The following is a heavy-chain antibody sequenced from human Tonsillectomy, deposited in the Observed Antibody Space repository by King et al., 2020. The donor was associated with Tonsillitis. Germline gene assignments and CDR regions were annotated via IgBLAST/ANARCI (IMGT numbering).Heavy chain of an antibody. Sequence: VQLVQSGAEVKKPGASGRVSCKASGYTFTAYYIHWVRQAPGQELEWVGWINPKSGGTTSTQKFQGRVTMTRDTSISTAYMELSRLRSDDTAVYYCATGGSGWYWVYGRQGTLVTVSS. CDR3: ATGGSGWYWVY. CDR2: INPKSGGT. D-gene: IGHD6-19*01. V-gene: IGHV1-2*02. J-gene: IGHJ4*02. CDR1: GYTFTAYY.